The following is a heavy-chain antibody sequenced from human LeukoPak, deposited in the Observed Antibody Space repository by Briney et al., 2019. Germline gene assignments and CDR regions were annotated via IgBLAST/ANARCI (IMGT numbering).Heavy chain of an antibody. CDR2: IYHSGST. D-gene: IGHD6-13*01. CDR3: ARRRYSSSWYSSGGYFDY. Sequence: TSETLSLTCAVSGGSISSSNWWSWVRQPPGKGLEWIGEIYHSGSTNYNPSLKSRVTISVDKSKNQFSLKLSSVTAADTAVYYCARRRYSSSWYSSGGYFDYWGQGTLVTVSS. CDR1: GGSISSSNW. V-gene: IGHV4-4*02. J-gene: IGHJ4*02.